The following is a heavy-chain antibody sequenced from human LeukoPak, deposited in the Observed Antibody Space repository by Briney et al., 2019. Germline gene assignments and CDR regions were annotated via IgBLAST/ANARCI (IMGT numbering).Heavy chain of an antibody. CDR3: AQSTLYYDFWSGYSNFDY. D-gene: IGHD3-3*01. CDR1: GSTFSSYW. Sequence: GSLRLSCAASGSTFSSYWMHWVRQAPGKGLVWVSRINSDGSSTSYADSVKGRFTISRDNAKNTLYLQMNSLRAEDTAVYYCAQSTLYYDFWSGYSNFDYWGQGTLVTVSS. J-gene: IGHJ4*02. V-gene: IGHV3-74*01. CDR2: INSDGSST.